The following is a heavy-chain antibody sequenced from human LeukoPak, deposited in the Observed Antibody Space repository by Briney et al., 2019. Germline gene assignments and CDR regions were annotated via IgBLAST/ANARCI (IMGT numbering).Heavy chain of an antibody. D-gene: IGHD5-18*01. CDR2: IKSKTDGGTT. Sequence: GGSLRLSCAASGFTFSNAWMSWVRQAPGKGLEWVGRIKSKTDGGTTDYAAPVKGRFTISRDDSKNTLYLQMNSLKTEDTAVYYCTTGLSGDTVMVPRGVSFDYWGQGTLVTVSS. CDR1: GFTFSNAW. J-gene: IGHJ4*02. V-gene: IGHV3-15*01. CDR3: TTGLSGDTVMVPRGVSFDY.